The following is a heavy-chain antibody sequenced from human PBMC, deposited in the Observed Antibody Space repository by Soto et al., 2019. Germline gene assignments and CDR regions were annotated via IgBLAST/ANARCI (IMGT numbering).Heavy chain of an antibody. CDR1: GFTFSTCW. CDR3: EKDNRGSY. J-gene: IGHJ4*02. V-gene: IGHV3-7*01. CDR2: INQDGSER. D-gene: IGHD3-10*01. Sequence: EVQLVESGGGLVQPGGSLRLSCAASGFTFSTCWMMWVRQAPGKGLEWVANINQDGSERYYVDSVKGRFTISRDNAKNSLNLQMNSLRAEDTAVYYCEKDNRGSYWGQGTLVTVST.